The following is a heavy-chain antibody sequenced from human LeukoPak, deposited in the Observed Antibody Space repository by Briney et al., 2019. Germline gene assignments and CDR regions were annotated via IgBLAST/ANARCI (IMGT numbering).Heavy chain of an antibody. Sequence: GGSLRLSCAASGFTFSTYNMNWVRQAPGKGLEWVSYISSSSSTIYYANSVKGRFTISRDNAKNSLYLQMNSLRAEDTAVYYCARDWPFDYWGQGTLVTVSS. V-gene: IGHV3-48*01. J-gene: IGHJ4*02. CDR3: ARDWPFDY. CDR2: ISSSSSTI. CDR1: GFTFSTYN.